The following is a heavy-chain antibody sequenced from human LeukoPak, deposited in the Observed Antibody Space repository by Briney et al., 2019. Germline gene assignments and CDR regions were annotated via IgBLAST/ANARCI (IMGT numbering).Heavy chain of an antibody. V-gene: IGHV7-4-1*02. CDR3: ARDGYGDDAFDF. CDR2: IDTNTGNP. D-gene: IGHD4-17*01. Sequence: ASVKVSCKASGYTFRIYAINWVRQAPGQGLEWMGWIDTNTGNPTYAQGFTGRFVFSLDTSVTTVYLQISSLKAEDTAVYYCARDGYGDDAFDFWGQGTMDTVSS. J-gene: IGHJ3*01. CDR1: GYTFRIYA.